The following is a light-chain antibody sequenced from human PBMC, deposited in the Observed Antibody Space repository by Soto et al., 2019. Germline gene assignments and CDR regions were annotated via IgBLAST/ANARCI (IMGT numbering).Light chain of an antibody. J-gene: IGLJ1*01. Sequence: QSVLTQPASVSGSPGQSITISCTGTSSDVGGYNYVSWYQQHPGKAPKLMIYEVSNRPSGVSNRFSGSKSGNSASLTISGLQAEDEADYYCSSYTAYSSVVFGTGTKVTAL. CDR1: SSDVGGYNY. CDR2: EVS. V-gene: IGLV2-14*01. CDR3: SSYTAYSSVV.